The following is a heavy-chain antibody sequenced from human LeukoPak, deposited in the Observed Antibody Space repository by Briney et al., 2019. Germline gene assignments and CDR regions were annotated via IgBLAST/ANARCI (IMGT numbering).Heavy chain of an antibody. CDR1: GGSISSYY. Sequence: PSETLSLTCTVSGGSISSYYWSWIRQPPGKGLEWIGYIYYSGSTNYNPSLKSRVTISVDTSKNQFSLKLSSVTAADTAVYYCARGAADSSGWYYPRYYYYYMDVWGKGTTVTISS. V-gene: IGHV4-59*01. J-gene: IGHJ6*03. CDR3: ARGAADSSGWYYPRYYYYYMDV. CDR2: IYYSGST. D-gene: IGHD6-19*01.